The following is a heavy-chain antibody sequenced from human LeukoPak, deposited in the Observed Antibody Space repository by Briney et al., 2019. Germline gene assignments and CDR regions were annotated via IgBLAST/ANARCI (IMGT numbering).Heavy chain of an antibody. CDR1: GFTFSSCW. D-gene: IGHD3-3*01. J-gene: IGHJ6*02. CDR3: ARETGSVLRFLEWLSPDYYYGMDV. V-gene: IGHV3-7*01. CDR2: IKQDGSEK. Sequence: SGGSLRLSCAASGFTFSSCWMSWVRQAPGKGLEWVANIKQDGSEKYYVDSVKGRFTISRDNAKNSLYLQMNSLRAEDTAVYYCARETGSVLRFLEWLSPDYYYGMDVWGQGTTVTVSS.